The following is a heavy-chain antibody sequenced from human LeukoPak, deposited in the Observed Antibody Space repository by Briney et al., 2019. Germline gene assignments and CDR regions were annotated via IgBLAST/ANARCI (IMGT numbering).Heavy chain of an antibody. CDR2: ISASGGNT. CDR1: GFTFSRYA. J-gene: IGHJ4*02. D-gene: IGHD1-26*01. CDR3: AKERDLVRATYYFGS. V-gene: IGHV3-23*01. Sequence: GGSLRLSCAASGFTFSRYAMTWVRQAPGKGLEWFSSISASGGNTYYADSLKGRFTISRDNSKNTLYLQMTSLRDEDTAVYYCAKERDLVRATYYFGSWGQGTLVTVSS.